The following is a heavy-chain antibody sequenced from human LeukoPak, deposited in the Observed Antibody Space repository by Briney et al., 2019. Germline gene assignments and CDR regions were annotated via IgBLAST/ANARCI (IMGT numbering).Heavy chain of an antibody. CDR2: ISYDGSNK. V-gene: IGHV3-30*18. Sequence: GGSLRLSCAASGFTFSSYGMHWVRQAPGKGLEWVAVISYDGSNKYYADSVKGRFTISKDNSKNTLYLQMNSLRAEDTAVYYCAKGSSIVATILGYWGQGTLVTVSS. J-gene: IGHJ4*02. CDR3: AKGSSIVATILGY. CDR1: GFTFSSYG. D-gene: IGHD5-12*01.